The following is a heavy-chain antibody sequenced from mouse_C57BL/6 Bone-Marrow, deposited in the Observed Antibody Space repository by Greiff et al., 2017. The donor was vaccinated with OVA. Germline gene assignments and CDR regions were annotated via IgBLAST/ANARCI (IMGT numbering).Heavy chain of an antibody. D-gene: IGHD2-2*01. CDR2: ITSDGGST. J-gene: IGHJ3*01. Sequence: EVKLVESGGGLVQPGESLKLSCESNEYEFPSHDMSWVRKTPEKRLELVAAITSDGGSTYYPDTMERRFIISRDNTKKTLYLQMSSLRSEDTALYYCARLVTTRAWFAYWGQGTLVTVSA. CDR3: ARLVTTRAWFAY. CDR1: EYEFPSHD. V-gene: IGHV5-2*01.